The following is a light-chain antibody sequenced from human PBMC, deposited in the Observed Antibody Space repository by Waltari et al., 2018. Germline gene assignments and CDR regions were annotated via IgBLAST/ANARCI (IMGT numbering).Light chain of an antibody. CDR2: GAS. J-gene: IGKJ2*01. CDR3: QHYSSSTGFT. V-gene: IGKV3-20*01. CDR1: QTISSNY. Sequence: EIVLTQSPGTLSLSPGERAALSCRTSQTISSNYLAWYQQKPGQAPRLLFYGASDRATDIPDRISASGSGTDFTLTTSRLEPEDFAVYFCQHYSSSTGFTFGQGTKVEIK.